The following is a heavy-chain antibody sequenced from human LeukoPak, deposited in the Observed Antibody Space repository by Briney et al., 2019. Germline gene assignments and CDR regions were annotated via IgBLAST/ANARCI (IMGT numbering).Heavy chain of an antibody. J-gene: IGHJ5*02. D-gene: IGHD3-22*01. V-gene: IGHV4-34*01. CDR1: GGSFSGYY. CDR3: AASAQTYYYDSSAYYYNWFDP. CDR2: INHSRST. Sequence: SDTLSLHCALYGGSFSGYYWSGIPQPPGKVLESMVEINHSRSTNYNPSLKSRVTISVDTSKNQFSLKLSSVTAADTAVYYCAASAQTYYYDSSAYYYNWFDPWGQGTLVTVSS.